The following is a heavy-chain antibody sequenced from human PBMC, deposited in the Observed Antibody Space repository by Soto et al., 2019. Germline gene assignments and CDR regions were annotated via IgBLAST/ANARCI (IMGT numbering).Heavy chain of an antibody. CDR1: GGTFSSYA. J-gene: IGHJ4*02. D-gene: IGHD5-12*01. V-gene: IGHV1-69*01. Sequence: QVQLVQSGAEVKKPGSSVKVSCKASGGTFSSYAISWVRQAPGQGLEWMGGIIPIFGTANYAQKFQGRVTITADESTGTAYMELGSLRSEEKGVYYCARGGPERDGYNYLLVYWGQGTLVTVSS. CDR3: ARGGPERDGYNYLLVY. CDR2: IIPIFGTA.